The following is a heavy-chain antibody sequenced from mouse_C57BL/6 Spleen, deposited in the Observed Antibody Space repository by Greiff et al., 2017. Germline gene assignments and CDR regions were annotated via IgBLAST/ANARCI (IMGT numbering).Heavy chain of an antibody. CDR2: IDPSDSYT. D-gene: IGHD3-2*02. CDR1: GYTFTSYW. Sequence: QVQLQQPGAELVRPGTSVKLSCKASGYTFTSYWMHWVKQRPGQGLEWIGGIDPSDSYTNYNQKFKGKATLTVDTSSSTAYMQLSSLTSEDSAVYYCARSDNSGRFDDWGQGTTLTVSS. CDR3: ARSDNSGRFDD. V-gene: IGHV1-59*01. J-gene: IGHJ2*01.